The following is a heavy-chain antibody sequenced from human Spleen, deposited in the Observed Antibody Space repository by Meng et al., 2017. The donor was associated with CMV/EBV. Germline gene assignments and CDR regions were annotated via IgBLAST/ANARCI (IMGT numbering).Heavy chain of an antibody. CDR2: IYYSGST. D-gene: IGHD5-24*01. CDR1: GGSISSGGYY. Sequence: TVSGGSISSGGYYWSWIRQHPGKGLEWIGYIYYSGSTYYNPSLKSRVTRSVDTSKNQFSLKLSSVTAADTAVYYCARERRDGYNFDYWGQGTLVTVSS. J-gene: IGHJ4*02. V-gene: IGHV4-31*02. CDR3: ARERRDGYNFDY.